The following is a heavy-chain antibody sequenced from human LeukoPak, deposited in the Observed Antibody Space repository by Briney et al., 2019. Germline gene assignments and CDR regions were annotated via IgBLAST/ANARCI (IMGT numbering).Heavy chain of an antibody. CDR3: ARDYRSGAPDYLDS. J-gene: IGHJ4*02. D-gene: IGHD1-14*01. Sequence: GGSLRLSCAASGFSFTTYDMHWVRKAPGKGLGWVAVISSGGDIKIYADSVKGRFTISRDNSKNTLYLEMNSLRVDDTAVYYCARDYRSGAPDYLDSWGQGTLVTVSS. CDR1: GFSFTTYD. CDR2: ISSGGDIK. V-gene: IGHV3-30-3*01.